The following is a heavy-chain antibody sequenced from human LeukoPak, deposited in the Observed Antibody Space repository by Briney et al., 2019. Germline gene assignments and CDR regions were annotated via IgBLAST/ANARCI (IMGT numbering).Heavy chain of an antibody. Sequence: GGSLRLSCAASGFTFSSYWMSWVRQAPGKGLEWVANIKQDGSEKYYVDSVKGRFTISRDNAKNSLYLQMNSLRAEDTAVYYCAKDTRALSKTLYCSGGSCYFDYWGQGTLVTVSS. CDR3: AKDTRALSKTLYCSGGSCYFDY. D-gene: IGHD2-15*01. CDR1: GFTFSSYW. V-gene: IGHV3-7*01. CDR2: IKQDGSEK. J-gene: IGHJ4*02.